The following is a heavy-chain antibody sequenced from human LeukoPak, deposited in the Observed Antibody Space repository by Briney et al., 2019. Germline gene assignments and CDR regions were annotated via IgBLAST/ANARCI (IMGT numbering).Heavy chain of an antibody. Sequence: ASVKASCKASGYTFIGYYVHWVRQAPGQGLEWMGWINSKSGGTNYAQKFQGRVAMTRDTSISTAYMELSRLRSGDTAVYYCARGGDYYDSSGYYDDAFDIWGQGTMVTVSS. CDR2: INSKSGGT. CDR1: GYTFIGYY. V-gene: IGHV1-2*02. D-gene: IGHD3-22*01. J-gene: IGHJ3*02. CDR3: ARGGDYYDSSGYYDDAFDI.